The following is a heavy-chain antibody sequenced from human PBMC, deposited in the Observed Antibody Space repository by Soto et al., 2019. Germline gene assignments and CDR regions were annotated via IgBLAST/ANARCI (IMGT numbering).Heavy chain of an antibody. D-gene: IGHD4-4*01. CDR1: GGTFSSYA. CDR3: AIRRADPRGNYVPPFDY. CDR2: IIPIFGTA. J-gene: IGHJ4*02. Sequence: VASVKVSCKASGGTFSSYAISWVRQAPGQGLEWMGGIIPIFGTANYAQKFQGRVTITADESTSTAYMELSSLRSEDTAVYYCAIRRADPRGNYVPPFDYWGQGTLVTVSS. V-gene: IGHV1-69*13.